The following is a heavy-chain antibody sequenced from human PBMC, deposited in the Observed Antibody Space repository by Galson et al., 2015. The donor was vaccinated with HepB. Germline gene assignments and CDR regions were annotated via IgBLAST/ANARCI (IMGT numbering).Heavy chain of an antibody. J-gene: IGHJ4*02. CDR2: IYSGGGT. V-gene: IGHV3-66*01. Sequence: SLRLSCAASGFTVSSNYMSWVRQAPGKGLEWVSVIYSGGGTYYADSVKGRFTISRDNSKNTLYLQMNSLRAEDTAVYYCARGAPGDYRDYWGQGTLVTVSS. CDR1: GFTVSSNY. CDR3: ARGAPGDYRDY.